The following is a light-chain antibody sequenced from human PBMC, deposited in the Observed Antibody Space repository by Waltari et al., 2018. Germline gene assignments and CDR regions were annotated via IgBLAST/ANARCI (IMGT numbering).Light chain of an antibody. CDR3: RQHNSYPYS. CDR2: AAT. J-gene: IGKJ2*03. V-gene: IGKV1-17*01. Sequence: DIQMTQSPSSLSASVGDTVTITCRASQGISSYLNWFQQKPGKAPKLLIYAATTLQSGVPPRFSGSGSWTEFTLTISSLQPEDFVAYYCRQHNSYPYSFGQGTKVEIK. CDR1: QGISSY.